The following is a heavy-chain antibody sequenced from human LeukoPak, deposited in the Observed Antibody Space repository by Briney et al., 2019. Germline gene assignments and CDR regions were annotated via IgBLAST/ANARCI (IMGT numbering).Heavy chain of an antibody. CDR3: TRGWGSSGPGDF. CDR1: GFTFSTFW. J-gene: IGHJ4*02. CDR2: IKQDGSEK. Sequence: GGSLRLSYVVSGFTFSTFWMSWVRQAPGKGLEWVANIKQDGSEKYYVDSVKGRFTISRDNANNSLYLQVDSLGDEDTGVYYCTRGWGSSGPGDFWGPGTLVTVSS. V-gene: IGHV3-7*01. D-gene: IGHD6-19*01.